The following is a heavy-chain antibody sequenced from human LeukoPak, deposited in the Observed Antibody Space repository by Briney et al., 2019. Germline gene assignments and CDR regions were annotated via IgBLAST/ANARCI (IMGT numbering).Heavy chain of an antibody. Sequence: GGSLRLSCAVSGFTISTHDMHWVRQATGKGLEWGSPIGNAGDTFYPGSVKGRFTISRDNAKNSLYLQMNSLRAEDTAVYYCAKGRHYGDPYYFDYWGQGTLVTVSS. J-gene: IGHJ4*02. CDR3: AKGRHYGDPYYFDY. V-gene: IGHV3-13*01. CDR2: IGNAGDT. CDR1: GFTISTHD. D-gene: IGHD3-10*01.